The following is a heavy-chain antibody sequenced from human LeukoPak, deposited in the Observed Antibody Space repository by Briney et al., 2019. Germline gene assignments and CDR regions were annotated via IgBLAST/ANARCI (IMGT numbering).Heavy chain of an antibody. CDR2: IYTSGST. V-gene: IGHV4-61*02. D-gene: IGHD6-19*01. CDR1: GGSISSGSNY. J-gene: IGHJ3*02. Sequence: SQTLSPTCTVSGGSISSGSNYWSWIRQPAGKGLEWIGRIYTSGSTNYNPTLKSRVTISVDTSKNQFSLKLSSVTAADTAVYYCATPGYSSGWSDAFDTWGQGTVVTVSS. CDR3: ATPGYSSGWSDAFDT.